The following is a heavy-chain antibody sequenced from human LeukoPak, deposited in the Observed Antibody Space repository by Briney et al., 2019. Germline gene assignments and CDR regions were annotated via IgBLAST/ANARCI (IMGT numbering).Heavy chain of an antibody. Sequence: ASVKVSCKASGHTFIGYYMHWVRQAPGQGLEWMGRINPNSGTTNYAQKFEGRVTMTRDTTTNTAYMELSRLRSDDTAVYYCARDSYRRILTTLGADYPSHLDLWGQGPLVSVSS. CDR3: ARDSYRRILTTLGADYPSHLDL. V-gene: IGHV1-2*06. J-gene: IGHJ5*02. D-gene: IGHD2-15*01. CDR2: INPNSGTT. CDR1: GHTFIGYY.